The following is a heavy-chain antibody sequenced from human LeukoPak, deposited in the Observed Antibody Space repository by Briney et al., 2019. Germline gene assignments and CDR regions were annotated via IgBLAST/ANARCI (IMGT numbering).Heavy chain of an antibody. V-gene: IGHV3-74*01. D-gene: IGHD3-10*01. CDR2: INNEGNDT. CDR3: ARGIYGNFDY. CDR1: GFTFSEYW. J-gene: IGHJ4*02. Sequence: PTGGSLKLSCAASGFTFSEYWMHWVRQVPRKGLIWVSRINNEGNDTNYADSVKGRFTISRDNAKNTLYLQMTSLRAEDTAVYYCARGIYGNFDYWGQGSLVTVSS.